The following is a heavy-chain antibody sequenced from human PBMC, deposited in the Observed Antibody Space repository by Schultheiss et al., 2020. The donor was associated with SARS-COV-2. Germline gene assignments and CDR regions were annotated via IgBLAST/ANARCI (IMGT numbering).Heavy chain of an antibody. CDR2: ISWNSGSI. V-gene: IGHV3-9*01. CDR1: GFTFDDYA. CDR3: ARDLGDYDLYYYGMDV. D-gene: IGHD4-17*01. J-gene: IGHJ6*02. Sequence: GGSLRLSCAASGFTFDDYAMHWVRQAPGKGLEWVSGISWNSGSIGYADSVKGRFTISRDNAKNSLYLQMNSLRAEDTAVYYCARDLGDYDLYYYGMDVWGQGTTVTVSS.